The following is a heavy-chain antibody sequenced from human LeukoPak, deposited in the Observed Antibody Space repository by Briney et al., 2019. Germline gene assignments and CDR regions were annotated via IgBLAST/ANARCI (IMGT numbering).Heavy chain of an antibody. CDR2: IYYSGST. J-gene: IGHJ4*02. V-gene: IGHV4-39*07. CDR3: ARGRGRLEGLRLGELSLRRYFDY. D-gene: IGHD3-16*02. Sequence: PSETLSLTCTVSGGSISSSSYYWGWIRQPPGKGLEWIGSIYYSGSTYYNPSLKSRVTISVDTSKNQFSLKLSSVTAADTAVYYCARGRGRLEGLRLGELSLRRYFDYWGQGTLVTVSS. CDR1: GGSISSSSYY.